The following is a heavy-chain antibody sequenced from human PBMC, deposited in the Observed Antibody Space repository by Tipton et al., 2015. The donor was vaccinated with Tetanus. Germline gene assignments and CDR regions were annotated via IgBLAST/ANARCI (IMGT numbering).Heavy chain of an antibody. CDR2: IYYSGSA. CDR3: ARGGITAAGILDY. CDR1: GGSISSFY. Sequence: TLSLTCTVSGGSISSFYWSWIRQPPGKGLEWIGYIYYSGSAKYNPSLKSRVTISEDTSKNQFSLELSSVTAADTAVYYCARGGITAAGILDYWGQGTLVTVSS. D-gene: IGHD6-13*01. J-gene: IGHJ4*02. V-gene: IGHV4-59*01.